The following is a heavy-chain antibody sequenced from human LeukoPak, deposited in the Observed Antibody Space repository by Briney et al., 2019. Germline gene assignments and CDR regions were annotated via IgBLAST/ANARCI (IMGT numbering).Heavy chain of an antibody. V-gene: IGHV4-39*01. CDR2: IYYSGST. J-gene: IGHJ3*02. D-gene: IGHD1-26*01. CDR3: ARQVTHGSGAFDI. Sequence: PSETLSLTCTVSGGSISSSSYYWGWIRQPPGTGLEWIGSIYYSGSTYYNPSLKSRVTISVDTSKNQFSLKLSSVTAADTAVYYCARQVTHGSGAFDIWGQGTMVTVSS. CDR1: GGSISSSSYY.